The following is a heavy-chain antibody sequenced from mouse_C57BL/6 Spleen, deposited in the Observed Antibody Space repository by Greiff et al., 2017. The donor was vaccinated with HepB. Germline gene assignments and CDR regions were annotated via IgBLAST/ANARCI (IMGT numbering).Heavy chain of an antibody. V-gene: IGHV8-12*01. CDR2: IYWDDDK. CDR3: ARYYYGRWYFDV. CDR1: GFSLSTSGMG. Sequence: QVTLKECGPGILQSSQTLSLTCSFSGFSLSTSGMGVSWIRQPSGKGLEWLAHIYWDDDKRYNPSLKSRLTISKDTSRNQVFLKITSVDTADTATYYCARYYYGRWYFDVWGTGTTVTVSS. J-gene: IGHJ1*03. D-gene: IGHD1-1*01.